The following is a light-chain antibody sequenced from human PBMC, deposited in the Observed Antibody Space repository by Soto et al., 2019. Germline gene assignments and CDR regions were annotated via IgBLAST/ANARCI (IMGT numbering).Light chain of an antibody. Sequence: DMQMTQSPSSLSASVGDRVTITCRASQSISTYLNWYLQKPGKAPKLLIYAASGLQDGVPSRFSGGGSGTDFTLAISDLQPEDFATYYCQQTRSFPSTFGQGTKVDIK. CDR3: QQTRSFPST. V-gene: IGKV1-39*01. CDR1: QSISTY. J-gene: IGKJ2*01. CDR2: AAS.